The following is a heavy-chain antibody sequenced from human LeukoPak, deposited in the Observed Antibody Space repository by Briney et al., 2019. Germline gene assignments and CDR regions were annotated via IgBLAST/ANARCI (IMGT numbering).Heavy chain of an antibody. CDR2: IYHSGST. D-gene: IGHD6-25*01. V-gene: IGHV4-59*11. Sequence: PSETLSLTCSVSGASITAHYWSWIRQPPGKGLEWIGYIYHSGSTSYNPSLKSRVSMSLDTSKSQFSLNLKSMTAADTAVYYCARDSGYVMAPHYYYGLDVWGPGTTVTVSS. CDR3: ARDSGYVMAPHYYYGLDV. J-gene: IGHJ6*02. CDR1: GASITAHY.